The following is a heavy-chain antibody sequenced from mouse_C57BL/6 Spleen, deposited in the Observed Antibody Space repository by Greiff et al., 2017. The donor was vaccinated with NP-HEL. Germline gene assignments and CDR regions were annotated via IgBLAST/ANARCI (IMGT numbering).Heavy chain of an antibody. CDR2: IRNKANGYTT. Sequence: EVQRVQSGGGLVQPGGSLSLSCAASGFTFTDYYMSWVRQPPGKALEWLGFIRNKANGYTTEYSVSVKGRFTISRANSQSILYLQMNALRAEDSATIYCAGGYGSSLLYWYFDDWGTGTTVTVSS. J-gene: IGHJ1*03. CDR3: AGGYGSSLLYWYFDD. V-gene: IGHV7-3*01. D-gene: IGHD1-1*01. CDR1: GFTFTDYY.